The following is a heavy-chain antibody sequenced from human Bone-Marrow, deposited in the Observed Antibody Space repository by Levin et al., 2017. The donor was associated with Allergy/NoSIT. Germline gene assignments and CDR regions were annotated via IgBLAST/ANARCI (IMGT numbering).Heavy chain of an antibody. CDR1: GFTFSNHG. J-gene: IGHJ4*02. V-gene: IGHV3-30*03. CDR2: ISDDGSDQ. D-gene: IGHD1-20*01. CDR3: ARSLIGTTSGC. Sequence: HAGGSLRLSCAASGFTFSNHGMHWVRQAPGNGLEWVTFISDDGSDQDYVDSVKGRFTISRDNSKNTLFLQMNNLRPEDTAVYYCARSLIGTTSGCWGQGTLVTVSS.